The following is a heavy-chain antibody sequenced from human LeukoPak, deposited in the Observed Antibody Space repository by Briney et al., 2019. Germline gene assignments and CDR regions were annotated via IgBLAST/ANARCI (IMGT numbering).Heavy chain of an antibody. V-gene: IGHV1-69*05. J-gene: IGHJ4*02. CDR2: IIPIFGTA. CDR3: AFTYYYDSSGYLFDY. D-gene: IGHD3-22*01. Sequence: ASVKVSCKASGGTFSSYAISWVQQAPGQGLEWMGGIIPIFGTANYAQKFQGRVTITTDESTSTAYMELSSLRSEDTAVYYCAFTYYYDSSGYLFDYWGQGTLVTVSS. CDR1: GGTFSSYA.